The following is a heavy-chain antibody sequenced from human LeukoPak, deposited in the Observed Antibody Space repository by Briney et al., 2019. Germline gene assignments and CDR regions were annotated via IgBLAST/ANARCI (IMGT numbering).Heavy chain of an antibody. V-gene: IGHV4-4*07. D-gene: IGHD6-19*01. J-gene: IGHJ4*02. CDR1: GGSISSYY. Sequence: SETLSLTCTVSGGSISSYYWSWIRQPAGKGLEWIGRIYTSGSTNYNPSLKSRVTMSVDTSESQFSLMLTSVTAADTAVYYCARDQEAVAGGGFDYWGQGTLVTVSS. CDR2: IYTSGST. CDR3: ARDQEAVAGGGFDY.